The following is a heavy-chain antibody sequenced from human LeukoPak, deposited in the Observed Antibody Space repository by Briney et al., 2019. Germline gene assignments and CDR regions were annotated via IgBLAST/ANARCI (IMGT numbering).Heavy chain of an antibody. CDR1: GYTSTGYF. Sequence: ASVKVSCKASGYTSTGYFMHWVRQAPGQGLEWMGWINPNSGVTNYAQKFQGWVTMTRDTSISTAYMELSRLRSDDTAVYYCARTYYYGSSGANDAFDIWGQGTMVTVSS. V-gene: IGHV1-2*04. D-gene: IGHD3-22*01. J-gene: IGHJ3*02. CDR2: INPNSGVT. CDR3: ARTYYYGSSGANDAFDI.